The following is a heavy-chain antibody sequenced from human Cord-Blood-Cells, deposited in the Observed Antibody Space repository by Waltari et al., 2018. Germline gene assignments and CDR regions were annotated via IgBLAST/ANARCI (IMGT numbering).Heavy chain of an antibody. CDR1: GYTLTELS. CDR2: FDPEEGET. D-gene: IGHD1-26*01. CDR3: ATGEHSGIYYLLFDY. Sequence: QVQLVQSGAEVKKPGASVKVSCKVSGYTLTELSMHWVRQAPGKGLDWMGSFDPEEGETTYAQKCHGRVTMTEDTSTDTAYMELSSMRSEDTAVYYCATGEHSGIYYLLFDYWGQGTLVTVSS. V-gene: IGHV1-24*01. J-gene: IGHJ4*02.